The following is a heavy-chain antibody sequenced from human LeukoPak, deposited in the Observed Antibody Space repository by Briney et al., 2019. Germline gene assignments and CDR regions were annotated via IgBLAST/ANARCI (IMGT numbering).Heavy chain of an antibody. V-gene: IGHV1-2*02. Sequence: GASVKVSCKASGYTFTGYYMHWVRQAPGQGLEWMGWINPNSGGTNYAQKFQGRVTMTRDTSISTAYMELSRLRSDDTAVYYCARDGGYCSSTSCYAPHYWGQGTLVTVSS. CDR2: INPNSGGT. D-gene: IGHD2-2*01. CDR3: ARDGGYCSSTSCYAPHY. J-gene: IGHJ4*02. CDR1: GYTFTGYY.